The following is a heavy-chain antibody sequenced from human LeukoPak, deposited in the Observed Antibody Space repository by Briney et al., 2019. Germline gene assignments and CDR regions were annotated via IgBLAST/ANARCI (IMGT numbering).Heavy chain of an antibody. CDR2: IESDVNKK. CDR3: AYLGLSSDWNDVPGPQIDH. CDR1: GFTYSSFG. V-gene: IGHV3-30*02. Sequence: PGGSLRLSCAASGFTYSSFGMHWVRQAPGKGLEWVAFIESDVNKKYYADSVKGRFTISRDDSKNTLYLQMNSLRADDTAVYYCAYLGLSSDWNDVPGPQIDHWGQGTLVSVSS. J-gene: IGHJ4*02. D-gene: IGHD1-1*01.